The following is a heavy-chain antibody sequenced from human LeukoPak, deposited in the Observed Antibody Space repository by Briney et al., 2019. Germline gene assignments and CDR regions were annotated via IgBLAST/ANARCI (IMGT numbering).Heavy chain of an antibody. CDR3: ARDYQGRNYYGLGSLDY. CDR1: GFTFSSYA. D-gene: IGHD3-10*01. Sequence: GGSLRLSCAASGFTFSSYAMHWVRQAPGKGLEWVAVISYDGSNKYYADSVKGRFTISRDDFKNTLYLQMNSLRAEDTAVYYYARDYQGRNYYGLGSLDYWGQGTLVTVSS. J-gene: IGHJ4*02. CDR2: ISYDGSNK. V-gene: IGHV3-30-3*01.